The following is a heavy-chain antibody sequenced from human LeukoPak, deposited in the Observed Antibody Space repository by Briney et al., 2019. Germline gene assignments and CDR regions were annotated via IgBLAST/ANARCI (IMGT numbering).Heavy chain of an antibody. CDR2: INQDASER. J-gene: IGHJ4*02. CDR3: ARGDVDFGDYFDY. D-gene: IGHD3-10*01. Sequence: GGSLRLSCAASGFTFSSYWMNWVRQAPGKGLEWVANINQDASERDYVDSVKGRFTISRDTAKNSLFLQMNSLRAEDTAVYYCARGDVDFGDYFDYWGQGTLVTVSS. CDR1: GFTFSSYW. V-gene: IGHV3-7*01.